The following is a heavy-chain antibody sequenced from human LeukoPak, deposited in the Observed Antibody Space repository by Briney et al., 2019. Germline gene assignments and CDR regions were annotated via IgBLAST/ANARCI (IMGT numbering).Heavy chain of an antibody. CDR2: ISSSGSTI. CDR3: AKDMAAPGSRSSSGWYLFAFDI. CDR1: GFTFSSYE. Sequence: QPGGSLRLSCAASGFTFSSYEMNWVRQAPGKGLEWVSYISSSGSTIYYADSVKARFTISRDNAKNSLYLQMNSLRAEDTALYYCAKDMAAPGSRSSSGWYLFAFDIWGQGTMVTVSS. D-gene: IGHD6-19*01. J-gene: IGHJ3*02. V-gene: IGHV3-48*03.